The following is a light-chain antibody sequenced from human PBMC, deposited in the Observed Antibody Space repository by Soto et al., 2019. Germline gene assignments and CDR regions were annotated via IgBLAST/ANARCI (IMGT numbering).Light chain of an antibody. J-gene: IGLJ2*01. V-gene: IGLV3-1*01. CDR3: QAWDSSTVV. CDR1: KLGDKY. CDR2: QDS. Sequence: SYELTQPPSVSVSPGQTASITCSGDKLGDKYACWYQQKPGQSPVLVIYQDSKRPSGIPERFSGSNSGNTATLTISGTQARDEADYYCQAWDSSTVVFGGGTKLTVL.